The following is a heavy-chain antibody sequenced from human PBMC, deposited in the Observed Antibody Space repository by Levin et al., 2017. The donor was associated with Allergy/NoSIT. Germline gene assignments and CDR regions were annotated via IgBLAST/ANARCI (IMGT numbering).Heavy chain of an antibody. CDR3: ARELYSSTWQPWFDP. V-gene: IGHV3-74*01. Sequence: GESLKISCAASGFTFSRYWMHWVRQAPGKGLVWVSRINTDGINTNYADSVKGRFTISRDNAKNTLYLQMNSLRAEDTAVYYCARELYSSTWQPWFDPWGQGILVTVSS. CDR1: GFTFSRYW. J-gene: IGHJ5*02. D-gene: IGHD6-13*01. CDR2: INTDGINT.